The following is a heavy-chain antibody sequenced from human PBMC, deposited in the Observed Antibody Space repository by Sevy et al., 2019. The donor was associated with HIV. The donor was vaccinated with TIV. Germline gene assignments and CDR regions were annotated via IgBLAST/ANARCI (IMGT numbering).Heavy chain of an antibody. CDR1: GGTFSSYA. Sequence: ASVRVSCKASGGTFSSYAISWVRQAPGQGLEWMGGIIPIFGTANYAQKFQGRVTITADESTSTAYMELSSLRSEDTAVYYCARDYYDSSGYFDYWGQGTLVTVSS. CDR2: IIPIFGTA. V-gene: IGHV1-69*13. D-gene: IGHD3-22*01. CDR3: ARDYYDSSGYFDY. J-gene: IGHJ4*02.